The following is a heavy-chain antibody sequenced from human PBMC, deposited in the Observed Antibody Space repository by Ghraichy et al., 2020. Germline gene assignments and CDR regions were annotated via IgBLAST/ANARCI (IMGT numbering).Heavy chain of an antibody. CDR1: GYSFSNYW. J-gene: IGHJ1*01. V-gene: IGHV5-51*01. CDR3: ARHHPYYCSSTSCQEYFQH. D-gene: IGHD2-2*01. Sequence: GESLNISCKGSGYSFSNYWIGWVRQMPGKGLEWMAIIYPGDSQTKYSPSFQGQVTISADKSISTAYLQWSSLKASDTAMYYCARHHPYYCSSTSCQEYFQHWGQGTLVTVSS. CDR2: IYPGDSQT.